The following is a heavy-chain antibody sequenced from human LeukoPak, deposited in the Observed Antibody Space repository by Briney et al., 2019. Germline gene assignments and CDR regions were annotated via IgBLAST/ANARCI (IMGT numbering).Heavy chain of an antibody. D-gene: IGHD5-18*01. CDR3: ARPHGYSYGAFDL. Sequence: PGGSLRLSCAASGFSFSNYVMHWVRQAPGKGPEWVAIITGDGNIQYYADSVRGRFTISRDNSKNTLYLQMSSLRLEDMAVYYCARPHGYSYGAFDLWGQGTLVTVSS. V-gene: IGHV3-30*04. J-gene: IGHJ5*02. CDR2: ITGDGNIQ. CDR1: GFSFSNYV.